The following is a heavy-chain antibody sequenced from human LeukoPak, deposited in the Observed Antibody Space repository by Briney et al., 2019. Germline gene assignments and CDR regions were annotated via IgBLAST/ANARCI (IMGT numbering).Heavy chain of an antibody. D-gene: IGHD3-10*01. J-gene: IGHJ4*02. CDR2: IKTDGTRI. CDR1: GFNLGSYW. V-gene: IGHV3-74*01. Sequence: GGSLRLSCAASGFNLGSYWMQWVRQAPGKGPVWVARIKTDGTRISYADSVKGRFTISRDNAKNTPYLQMNSLRAEDTAVYHCVREAHDYGSGSSDSWGQGTLVTVSS. CDR3: VREAHDYGSGSSDS.